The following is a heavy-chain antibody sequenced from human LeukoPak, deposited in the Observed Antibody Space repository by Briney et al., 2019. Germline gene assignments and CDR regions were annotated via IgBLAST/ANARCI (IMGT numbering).Heavy chain of an antibody. CDR2: IYSGGST. CDR1: GFTVSSNY. J-gene: IGHJ4*02. V-gene: IGHV3-53*01. D-gene: IGHD3-10*01. CDR3: ASTSYGSGSYYLTGFDY. Sequence: PGGSLRLSCAASGFTVSSNYMSWVRQAPGKGLEWVSVIYSGGSTYYADSVKGRFTISRDNSKNTLYLQMNSLRAEDTAVYYCASTSYGSGSYYLTGFDYWGQGTLVTVSS.